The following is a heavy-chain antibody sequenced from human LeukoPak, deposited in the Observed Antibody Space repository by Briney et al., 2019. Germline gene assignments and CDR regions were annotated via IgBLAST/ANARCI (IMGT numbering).Heavy chain of an antibody. Sequence: ASVKVSCKASGCTFTSYAISWLRQAPGHGLEWMGKIILVFGTAKYAQEFQGRVTITADKSTSTVYMELSSLKSDDTAVYYCANYRYDYPWDPWGQGTLVTVSS. D-gene: IGHD3-16*01. CDR1: GCTFTSYA. CDR3: ANYRYDYPWDP. J-gene: IGHJ5*02. CDR2: IILVFGTA. V-gene: IGHV1-69*06.